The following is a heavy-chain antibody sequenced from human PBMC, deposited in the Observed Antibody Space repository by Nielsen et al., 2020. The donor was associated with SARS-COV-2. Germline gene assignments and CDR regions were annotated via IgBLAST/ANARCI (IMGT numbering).Heavy chain of an antibody. V-gene: IGHV4-34*09. CDR1: GGSFSGYY. CDR2: IYYSGST. D-gene: IGHD4-23*01. Sequence: SETLSLTCAVYGGSFSGYYWSWIRQPPGKGLEWIGYIYYSGSTYYNPSLKSRVTISVDTSKNQFSLKLSSVTAADTAVYYCAREADGGNSDYWGQGTLVTVSS. CDR3: AREADGGNSDY. J-gene: IGHJ4*02.